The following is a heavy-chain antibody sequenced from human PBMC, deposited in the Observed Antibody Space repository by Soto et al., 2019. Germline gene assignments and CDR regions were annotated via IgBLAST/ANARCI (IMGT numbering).Heavy chain of an antibody. J-gene: IGHJ3*02. CDR3: AREESSTSCYTGCSSSADDAFDI. CDR1: GYTFTSYG. V-gene: IGHV1-18*01. CDR2: ISAYNGNT. D-gene: IGHD2-2*02. Sequence: QVQLVQSGAEVKKPGASVKVSCKASGYTFTSYGISWVRQAPGQGLGWMGWISAYNGNTNYAQKLQGRVTMTTDTSTSTAYMELRSLRSDDTAVYYCAREESSTSCYTGCSSSADDAFDIWGQGTMVTVSS.